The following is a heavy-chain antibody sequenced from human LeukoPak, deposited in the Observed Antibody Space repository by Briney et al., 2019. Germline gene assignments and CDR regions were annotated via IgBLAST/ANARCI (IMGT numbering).Heavy chain of an antibody. CDR3: ARGATINETGYFDF. CDR1: GGSFSRYY. J-gene: IGHJ4*03. V-gene: IGHV4-34*01. D-gene: IGHD5-24*01. Sequence: PSETLSLTCAVYGGSFSRYYWSWIRQSPGKGLEWIAEIDHRGDTNYNPSVKSRVTISVDTSKNQFSLKVRSLSAADTAVYYCARGATINETGYFDFWGQGTLVTVSS. CDR2: IDHRGDT.